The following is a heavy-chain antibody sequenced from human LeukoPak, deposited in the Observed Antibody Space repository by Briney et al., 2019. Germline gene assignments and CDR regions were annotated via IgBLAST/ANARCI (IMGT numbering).Heavy chain of an antibody. CDR3: HMVRGGGYFDY. CDR2: INHSGDT. CDR1: GGSFSNYY. D-gene: IGHD3-10*01. V-gene: IGHV4-34*01. J-gene: IGHJ4*02. Sequence: SETLSLTCAVSGGSFSNYYWSCIRQSPEKGLEWIGEINHSGDTNYNPSLKSRVTISLDTSKNQFSLNLTSVTAADTAVYYCHMVRGGGYFDYWGQGTPVTVSS.